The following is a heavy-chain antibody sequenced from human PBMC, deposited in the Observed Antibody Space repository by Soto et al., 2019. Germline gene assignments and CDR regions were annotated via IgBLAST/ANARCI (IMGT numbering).Heavy chain of an antibody. Sequence: SETLSLTCTVSGGSISSYYWSWIRQPPGKGLEWIGYIYYSGSTNYNPSLKSRVTISVDTSKNQFSLRLSSVTAADTAVYYCASAYKGPEYFQHCRQGTLVTVS. V-gene: IGHV4-59*01. CDR3: ASAYKGPEYFQH. D-gene: IGHD1-1*01. J-gene: IGHJ1*01. CDR1: GGSISSYY. CDR2: IYYSGST.